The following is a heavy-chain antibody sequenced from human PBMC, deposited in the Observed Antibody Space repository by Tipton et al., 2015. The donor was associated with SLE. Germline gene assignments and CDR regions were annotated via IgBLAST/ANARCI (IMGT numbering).Heavy chain of an antibody. CDR3: ASALSKGIANY. J-gene: IGHJ4*02. Sequence: SLRLSCAASGFTFSSYAMHWVRQAPGQGLEWVAVISYDGSNKYYADSVKGRFTISRDNSKNTLYLQMNSLRAEDTAVYYCASALSKGIANYWGQGTLVTVSS. CDR1: GFTFSSYA. D-gene: IGHD6-13*01. CDR2: ISYDGSNK. V-gene: IGHV3-30*04.